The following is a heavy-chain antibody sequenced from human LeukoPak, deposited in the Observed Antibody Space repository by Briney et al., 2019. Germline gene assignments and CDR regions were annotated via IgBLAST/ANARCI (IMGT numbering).Heavy chain of an antibody. D-gene: IGHD1-1*01. CDR2: IYYSGST. J-gene: IGHJ4*02. CDR3: ARMYWNDPFDY. V-gene: IGHV4-59*01. CDR1: GGSISSYY. Sequence: PSETLSLTCTVSGGSISSYYWSWIRQPPGKGLEWIGYIYYSGSTNYNPSLKSRVAISVDTSKNQFSLKLSSVTAADTAVYYCARMYWNDPFDYWGQGTLVTVSS.